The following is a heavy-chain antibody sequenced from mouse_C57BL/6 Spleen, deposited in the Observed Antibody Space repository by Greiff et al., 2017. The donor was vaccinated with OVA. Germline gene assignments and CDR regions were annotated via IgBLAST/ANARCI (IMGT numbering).Heavy chain of an antibody. V-gene: IGHV5-9-1*02. CDR2: ISSGGDYI. CDR3: TREGDGYHWYFDV. Sequence: EVKLMESGEGLVKPGGSLKLSCAASGFTFSSYAMSWVRQTPEKRLEWVAYISSGGDYIYYADTVKGRFTISRDDARNTLDLQMSSLKSEDTAMYYCTREGDGYHWYFDVWGTGTTVTVSS. D-gene: IGHD2-3*01. CDR1: GFTFSSYA. J-gene: IGHJ1*03.